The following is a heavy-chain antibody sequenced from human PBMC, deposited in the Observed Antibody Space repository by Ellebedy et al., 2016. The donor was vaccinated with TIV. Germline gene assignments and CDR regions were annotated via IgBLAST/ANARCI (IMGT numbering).Heavy chain of an antibody. Sequence: GGSLRLSCAASGFTFSDYYMSWIRQAPGKGLEWVSYISSSGSTIYYADSVKGRFTISRDNAKNSLYLQMNSLRAEDTAVYYCARDKGTTTVTTDEPYWGQGTLVTVSS. CDR1: GFTFSDYY. D-gene: IGHD4-17*01. CDR2: ISSSGSTI. J-gene: IGHJ4*02. V-gene: IGHV3-11*01. CDR3: ARDKGTTTVTTDEPY.